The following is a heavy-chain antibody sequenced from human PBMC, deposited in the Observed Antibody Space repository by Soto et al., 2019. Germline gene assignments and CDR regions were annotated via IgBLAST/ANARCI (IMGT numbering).Heavy chain of an antibody. CDR2: VYYSGST. V-gene: IGHV4-31*03. CDR3: ARTVFYYYYGMDV. CDR1: GGSISSGGYY. J-gene: IGHJ6*02. D-gene: IGHD1-20*01. Sequence: QVQLQESGPGLVKPSQTLSLTCTVSGGSISSGGYYWSWIRQHPRKGLEWIGYVYYSGSTYYNPFLKSRVTISVDTSKNQFSLKLSSVTAADTAVYYCARTVFYYYYGMDVWGQGTTVTVSS.